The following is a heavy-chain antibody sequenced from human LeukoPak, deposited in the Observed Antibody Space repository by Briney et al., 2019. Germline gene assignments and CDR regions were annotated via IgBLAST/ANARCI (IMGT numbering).Heavy chain of an antibody. D-gene: IGHD2-15*01. CDR3: ASPRPVCSGGSCYLNWFDP. CDR2: IYYSGST. Sequence: SETLSLTCTVSGGSISSSSYYWGWIRQPPGKGLEWIGSIYYSGSTYYNPSLKSRVTISVDTPKNQFSLKLSSVTAADTAVYYCASPRPVCSGGSCYLNWFDPWGQGTLVTVSS. CDR1: GGSISSSSYY. V-gene: IGHV4-39*01. J-gene: IGHJ5*02.